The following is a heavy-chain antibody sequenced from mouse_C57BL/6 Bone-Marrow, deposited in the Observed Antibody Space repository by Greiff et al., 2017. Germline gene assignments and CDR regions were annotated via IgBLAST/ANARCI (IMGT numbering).Heavy chain of an antibody. CDR2: IYPGDGDT. J-gene: IGHJ1*03. Sequence: VQLQQSGPELVKPGASVKISCKASGYAFSSSWMNWVKQRPGKGLEWIGRIYPGDGDTNYNGKFKGKATLTADKSSSTAYMQLSRLTSEDSAVYFCARRDYGSSGYWYFDVWGTGTTVTVSS. D-gene: IGHD1-1*01. V-gene: IGHV1-82*01. CDR1: GYAFSSSW. CDR3: ARRDYGSSGYWYFDV.